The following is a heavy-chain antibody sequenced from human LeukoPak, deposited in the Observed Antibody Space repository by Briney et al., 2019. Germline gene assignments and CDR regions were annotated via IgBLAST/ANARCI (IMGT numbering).Heavy chain of an antibody. CDR3: AKANCSSTSCSDAFDI. CDR1: GFTFDDYA. Sequence: GGSLRLSCAASGFTFDDYAMHWVRQAPGKGLEWVSLISGDGGSTYYADSVKGRFTISRDNSKNSLYLQMNSLRTEDTALYYCAKANCSSTSCSDAFDIWGQGTMVTVSS. CDR2: ISGDGGST. D-gene: IGHD2-2*01. J-gene: IGHJ3*02. V-gene: IGHV3-43*02.